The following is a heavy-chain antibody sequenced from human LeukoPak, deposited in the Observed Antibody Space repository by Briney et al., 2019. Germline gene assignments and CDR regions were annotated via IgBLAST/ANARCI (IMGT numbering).Heavy chain of an antibody. J-gene: IGHJ4*02. Sequence: ASVKVSCKASGYTFTSYYIHWVRQAPGLGFEWMGWINPKSGGTSYPQKFQGRLTMTRDTSISTAYMELSRLRPDDTAVYYCVPSANYYYFDYWGQGTLVTVSS. D-gene: IGHD1-26*01. V-gene: IGHV1-2*02. CDR3: VPSANYYYFDY. CDR1: GYTFTSYY. CDR2: INPKSGGT.